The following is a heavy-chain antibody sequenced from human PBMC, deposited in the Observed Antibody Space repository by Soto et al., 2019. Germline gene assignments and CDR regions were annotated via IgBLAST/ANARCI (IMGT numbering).Heavy chain of an antibody. CDR2: ISYDGSNK. CDR3: AKEFAGYSGSYFGYYYGMDV. V-gene: IGHV3-30*18. CDR1: GFTFSSYG. J-gene: IGHJ6*02. Sequence: PGGSLRLSCAASGFTFSSYGMHWVRQAPGKGLEWVAVISYDGSNKYYADSVKGRFTISRDNSKNTLYLQMNSLRAEDTAVYYCAKEFAGYSGSYFGYYYGMDVWGQGTTVTVS. D-gene: IGHD1-26*01.